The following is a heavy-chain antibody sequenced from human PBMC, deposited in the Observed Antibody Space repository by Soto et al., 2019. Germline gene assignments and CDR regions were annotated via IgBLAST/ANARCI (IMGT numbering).Heavy chain of an antibody. J-gene: IGHJ4*02. CDR3: AKKGVTGTIDY. CDR2: ISGSGLTT. Sequence: GGSLRLSCAASGFTFSSYAMTWVRQAPGKGLEWVSIISGSGLTTYYADSVKGRFTISRDNSKNTLYLQMNSLRAEDTAVYYCAKKGVTGTIDYWGQGTLVTVSS. V-gene: IGHV3-23*01. CDR1: GFTFSSYA. D-gene: IGHD1-20*01.